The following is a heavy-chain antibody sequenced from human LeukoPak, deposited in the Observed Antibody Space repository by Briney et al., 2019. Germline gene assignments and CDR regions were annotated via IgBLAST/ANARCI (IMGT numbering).Heavy chain of an antibody. Sequence: ASVKVSCKASGYTFTSYDINWVRQATGQGLEWMGCMNPNSGNTGYAQKFQGRVTMTRNTSISTAYMELSSLRSEDTAVYYCARALGYCSSTSCWRYFDYWGQGTLVTVSS. CDR3: ARALGYCSSTSCWRYFDY. CDR2: MNPNSGNT. J-gene: IGHJ4*02. CDR1: GYTFTSYD. D-gene: IGHD2-2*01. V-gene: IGHV1-8*01.